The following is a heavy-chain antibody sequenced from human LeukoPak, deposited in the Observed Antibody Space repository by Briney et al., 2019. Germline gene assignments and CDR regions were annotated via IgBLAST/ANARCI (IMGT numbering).Heavy chain of an antibody. CDR3: ARGHKYSSSWYGTYYYYMDV. CDR1: GYTFTSYD. J-gene: IGHJ6*03. CDR2: MNPNSGNT. D-gene: IGHD6-13*01. V-gene: IGHV1-8*03. Sequence: ASVNVSCKASGYTFTSYDINWVRQATGQGLEWMGRMNPNSGNTGYAQKFQGRVTITRNTSISTAYMELSSLRSGDTAVYYCARGHKYSSSWYGTYYYYMDVWGKGTTVTVSS.